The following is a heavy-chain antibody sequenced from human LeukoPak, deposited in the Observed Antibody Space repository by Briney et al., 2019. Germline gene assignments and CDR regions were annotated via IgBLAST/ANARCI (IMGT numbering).Heavy chain of an antibody. J-gene: IGHJ4*02. D-gene: IGHD6-13*01. V-gene: IGHV3-23*01. CDR3: AKPPPDSSSWLFDY. Sequence: PGGSLRLSCAASGFTFSTYAMSWVRQAPGKGLEWVSTISGNGGSTYYADSVKGRFTISRDNSKNTLYLQMSSLRVEDTAVYYCAKPPPDSSSWLFDYWGQGTLVTVSS. CDR2: ISGNGGST. CDR1: GFTFSTYA.